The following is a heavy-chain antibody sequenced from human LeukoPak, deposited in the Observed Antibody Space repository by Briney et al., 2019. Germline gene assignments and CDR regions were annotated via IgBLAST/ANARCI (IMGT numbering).Heavy chain of an antibody. V-gene: IGHV3-23*01. CDR1: GFTFTGHT. J-gene: IGHJ4*02. CDR3: AKDPNPFYDFWSGYK. D-gene: IGHD3-3*01. CDR2: IGGRDDRT. Sequence: GGSLRLSCAASGFTFTGHTMTWLRQAPGKGLEWVSIIGGRDDRTYYADSVKGRFTISRGNSKNTLYLQMNSLRGEDTAVYYCAKDPNPFYDFWSGYKWGQGTLVTVSS.